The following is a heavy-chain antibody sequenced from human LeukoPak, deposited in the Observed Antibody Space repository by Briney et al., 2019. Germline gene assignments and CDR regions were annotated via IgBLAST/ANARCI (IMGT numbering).Heavy chain of an antibody. CDR3: ARGTGYYGSGSYYQSTASYFDY. D-gene: IGHD3-10*01. Sequence: SVKVSCKASGGTFSSYAISWVRQAPGQGLEWMGGIIPIFGTAYYAQKFQGRVTITTDESTSTVYMELSSLRSEDTAVYYCARGTGYYGSGSYYQSTASYFDYWGQGTLVTVSS. CDR2: IIPIFGTA. V-gene: IGHV1-69*05. J-gene: IGHJ4*02. CDR1: GGTFSSYA.